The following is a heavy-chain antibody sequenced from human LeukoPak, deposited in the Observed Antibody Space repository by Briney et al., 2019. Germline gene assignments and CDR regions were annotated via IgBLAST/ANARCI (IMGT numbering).Heavy chain of an antibody. CDR2: NYYSGST. CDR3: ARQKGYSSGWYFDY. CDR1: GGSISSSSYY. Sequence: PSGTLSLTCTVSGGSISSSSYYWGWIRQPPGKGLEWIGSNYYSGSTYYNPSLKSRVTISVDTSKNQFSLKLSSVTAADTAVYYCARQKGYSSGWYFDYWGQGTLVTVSS. J-gene: IGHJ4*02. D-gene: IGHD6-19*01. V-gene: IGHV4-39*01.